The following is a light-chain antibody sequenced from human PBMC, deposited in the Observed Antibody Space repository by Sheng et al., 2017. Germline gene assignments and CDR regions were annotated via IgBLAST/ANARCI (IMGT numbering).Light chain of an antibody. J-gene: IGLJ1*01. V-gene: IGLV3-1*01. Sequence: SYELSQPPSVSLSPGQTARITCSGDKLGDKYVSWYQQRPGQSPVLVIFEDDKRPSGIPERFSGSNSGNTATLTISGTQAEDEADYYCSSYTTSSTYVFGTGTKVTVL. CDR2: EDD. CDR1: KLGDKY. CDR3: SSYTTSSTYV.